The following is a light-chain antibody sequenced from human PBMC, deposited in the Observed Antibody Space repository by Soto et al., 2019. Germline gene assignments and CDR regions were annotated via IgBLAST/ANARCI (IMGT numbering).Light chain of an antibody. CDR1: SSNIGSNY. J-gene: IGLJ3*02. V-gene: IGLV1-47*01. CDR3: AAWDDSLSGWV. Sequence: QSVLTQPPSASGTPGQRVTISCSGSSSNIGSNYVYWYQQLPGTAPKLLIYRNNQRPSGVHDRFSGSKSGTSASLAISGRRSEDEADYDCAAWDDSLSGWVFGGGTKVTVL. CDR2: RNN.